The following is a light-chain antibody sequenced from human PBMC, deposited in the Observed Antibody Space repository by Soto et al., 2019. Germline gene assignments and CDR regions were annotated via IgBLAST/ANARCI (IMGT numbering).Light chain of an antibody. V-gene: IGKV3-20*01. CDR3: QQYGSSPT. CDR1: QSISSTY. Sequence: EIVLTQSPGTLSLSPGERATLPCRASQSISSTYLAWYQQKPGQAPRLLIYSASRRAAGIPERFSGSGSGTDFTLTISRLEAEDFSIYFCQQYGSSPTFGQGTKVEIK. J-gene: IGKJ1*01. CDR2: SAS.